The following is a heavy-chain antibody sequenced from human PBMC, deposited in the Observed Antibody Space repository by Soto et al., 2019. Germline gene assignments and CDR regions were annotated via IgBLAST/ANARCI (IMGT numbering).Heavy chain of an antibody. CDR1: GFTFSSYG. D-gene: IGHD2-15*01. J-gene: IGHJ4*02. V-gene: IGHV3-30*18. CDR2: ISYDGSNK. CDR3: AKDRLVAATPDY. Sequence: QVQLVESGGGVVQPGRSLRLSCAASGFTFSSYGMHWVRQAPAKGLEWVAVISYDGSNKYYADSVKGRFTISRDNSKTTLYLQMNSLRAEDTVVYYCAKDRLVAATPDYWGQGTLVTVSS.